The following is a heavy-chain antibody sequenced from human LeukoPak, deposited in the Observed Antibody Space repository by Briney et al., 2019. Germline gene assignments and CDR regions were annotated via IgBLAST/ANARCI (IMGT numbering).Heavy chain of an antibody. J-gene: IGHJ4*02. Sequence: SETLSLTCTVSGGSISSYYWSWIRQPPGRGLEWIGYVYYSGSTNYNPSLKSRVTISVDTSKNQFSLKLTSVTAADTAVYYCARGDSGSFSQFDCWGQGTLVTVSS. D-gene: IGHD1-26*01. CDR2: VYYSGST. CDR1: GGSISSYY. V-gene: IGHV4-59*01. CDR3: ARGDSGSFSQFDC.